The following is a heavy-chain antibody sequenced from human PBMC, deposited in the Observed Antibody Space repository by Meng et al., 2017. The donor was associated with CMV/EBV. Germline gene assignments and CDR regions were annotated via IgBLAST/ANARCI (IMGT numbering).Heavy chain of an antibody. V-gene: IGHV3-43*01. CDR1: GFTLDDYT. J-gene: IGHJ5*02. Sequence: VQLDELGAGLFQPGGSLRLAGPASGFTLDDYTMHWVRQAPGQGLEWVSLISWDGGSTYYADSVKGRFTISRDNSKNSLYLQMNSLRTEDTALYYCAKGPGENWFDPWGQGTLVTVSS. CDR3: AKGPGENWFDP. CDR2: ISWDGGST. D-gene: IGHD3-10*01.